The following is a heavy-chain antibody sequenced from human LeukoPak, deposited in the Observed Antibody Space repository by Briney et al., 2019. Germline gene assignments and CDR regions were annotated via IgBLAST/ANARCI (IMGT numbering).Heavy chain of an antibody. CDR2: INSDGSWT. J-gene: IGHJ6*02. V-gene: IGHV3-74*01. CDR1: GNYW. Sequence: AGGSLRLSCAASGNYWMHWVRQVPGKGLVWVSHINSDGSWTSYADSVKGRFTISKDNAKNTVYLQMNSLRAEDTAVYYCARDLGLTPGYGMDVWGQGTTVTVSS. CDR3: ARDLGLTPGYGMDV.